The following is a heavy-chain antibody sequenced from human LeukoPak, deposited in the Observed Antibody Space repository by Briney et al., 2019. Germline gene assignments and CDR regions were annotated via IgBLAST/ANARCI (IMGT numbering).Heavy chain of an antibody. CDR3: ARGYCSSTSCYTMDHWFDP. J-gene: IGHJ5*02. CDR1: GGTFSSYA. D-gene: IGHD2-2*02. Sequence: GASVKVSCKASGGTFSSYAISWVRQAPGQGLEWMGGIIPIFATANYAQKFQGRVTITTDESTRTAYMELSSLRSEDTAVYYCARGYCSSTSCYTMDHWFDPWGQGILVTVSS. V-gene: IGHV1-69*05. CDR2: IIPIFATA.